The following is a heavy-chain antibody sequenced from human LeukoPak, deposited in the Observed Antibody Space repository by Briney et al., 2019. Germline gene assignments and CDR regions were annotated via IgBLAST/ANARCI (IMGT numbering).Heavy chain of an antibody. CDR2: VKQDGSEK. J-gene: IGHJ6*03. Sequence: PGGSLRLSCAASGFTLSNYWMSWVRQAPGKGLEWVANVKQDGSEKYYVDSVKGRFTISRDNAKNSLYLQMNSLRAEDTAVYYCARAGDASPRPYCSSTSCHQGDYYYMDVWGKGTTVTVSS. D-gene: IGHD2-2*01. V-gene: IGHV3-7*01. CDR1: GFTLSNYW. CDR3: ARAGDASPRPYCSSTSCHQGDYYYMDV.